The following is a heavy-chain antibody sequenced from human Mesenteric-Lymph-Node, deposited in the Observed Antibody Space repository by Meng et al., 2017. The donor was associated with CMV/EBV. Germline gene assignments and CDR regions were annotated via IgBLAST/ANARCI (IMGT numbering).Heavy chain of an antibody. CDR3: CSTTTLDY. CDR2: IKADGSEK. V-gene: IGHV3-7*01. Sequence: GGSLRLSCAASGFMFSNYWMNWVRQAPGKGLEWVANIKADGSEKHYVDSVKGRFTISRDNAKNSLFLQMNSLRADDAAVYYCCSTTTLDYWGQGALVTVSS. J-gene: IGHJ4*02. D-gene: IGHD2-2*01. CDR1: GFMFSNYW.